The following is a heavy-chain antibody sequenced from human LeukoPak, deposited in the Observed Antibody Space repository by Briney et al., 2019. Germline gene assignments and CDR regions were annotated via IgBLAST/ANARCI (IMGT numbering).Heavy chain of an antibody. CDR2: ISGSGTSI. Sequence: QPGGSLRLSCAASGFTFSNYEINWVRQAPGRGLEWISYISGSGTSIYHANSVKGRFTISRDNAKNSLYLQMNSVRAEDTAVYYCAKSRWDTAMASLDYWGQGTLVTVS. CDR1: GFTFSNYE. CDR3: AKSRWDTAMASLDY. V-gene: IGHV3-48*03. J-gene: IGHJ4*02. D-gene: IGHD5-18*01.